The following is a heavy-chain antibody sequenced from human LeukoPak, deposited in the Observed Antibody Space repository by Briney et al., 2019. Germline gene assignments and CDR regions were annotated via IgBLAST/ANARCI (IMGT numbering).Heavy chain of an antibody. V-gene: IGHV3-30-3*01. CDR1: GFTSSSYA. CDR3: ARDPDYGDNYFDY. Sequence: GGSLRLSCAASGFTSSSYAMHWVRQAPGKGLEWVAVISYDGSNKYYADSVKGRFTISRDNSKNTLYLQMNSLRAEDTAVYYCARDPDYGDNYFDYWGQGTLVTVSS. J-gene: IGHJ4*02. D-gene: IGHD4-17*01. CDR2: ISYDGSNK.